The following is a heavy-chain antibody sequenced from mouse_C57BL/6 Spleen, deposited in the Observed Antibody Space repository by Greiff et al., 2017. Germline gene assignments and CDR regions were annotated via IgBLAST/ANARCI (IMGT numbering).Heavy chain of an antibody. CDR1: GYTFTSYW. J-gene: IGHJ1*03. V-gene: IGHV1-64*01. D-gene: IGHD1-1*01. CDR3: ARGDYGSSPWYFDV. Sequence: QVQLQQSGAELVKPGASVKLSCKASGYTFTSYWMHWVKQRPGQGLEWIGMIHPNSGSTNYNEKFKSKATLTVDKSSSTAYMQLSSLTSEDSAVYYCARGDYGSSPWYFDVWGTGTTVTVSS. CDR2: IHPNSGST.